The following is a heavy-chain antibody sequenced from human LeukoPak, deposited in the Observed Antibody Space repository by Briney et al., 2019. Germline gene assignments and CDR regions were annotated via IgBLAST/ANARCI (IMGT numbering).Heavy chain of an antibody. D-gene: IGHD3-10*01. CDR3: ARGAYFYGSGINWFDP. Sequence: SETLSLTCAVYGGSFSGYYWIWIRQPPGKGLEWIGYSYHSGSTNYNPSLKSRVTVSLDTSKNHFSLKLSSVTAADTAVYYCARGAYFYGSGINWFDPWGQGTLITVSS. CDR1: GGSFSGYY. V-gene: IGHV4-59*08. CDR2: SYHSGST. J-gene: IGHJ5*02.